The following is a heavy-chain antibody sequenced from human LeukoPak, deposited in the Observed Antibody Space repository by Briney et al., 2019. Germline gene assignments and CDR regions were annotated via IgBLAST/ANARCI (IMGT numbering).Heavy chain of an antibody. V-gene: IGHV3-30*09. CDR3: ARSRSQVGAARFGY. CDR1: RLTLPDFA. D-gene: IGHD6-6*01. Sequence: GISLRVSCVAPRLTLPDFAMHLVREPPDKGLEWVAVIPYDGGDRYYADSVKGRFAISRDNSKNALCLQMNSLRNEDTAVYYCARSRSQVGAARFGYWGQGSLVTVSS. CDR2: IPYDGGDR. J-gene: IGHJ4*02.